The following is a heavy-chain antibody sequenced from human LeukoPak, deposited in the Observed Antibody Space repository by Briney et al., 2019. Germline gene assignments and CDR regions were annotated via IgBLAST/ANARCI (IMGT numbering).Heavy chain of an antibody. J-gene: IGHJ4*02. CDR1: GFTFSDYS. Sequence: PGGSLRLSCAASGFTFSDYSMNWVRRAPGRGLECISYIGLASGFVSYADSVKGRFSISSDTARNSVYLQMSSLRAEDTAVYYCARDHNWAFASWGQGTLVTVSS. CDR3: ARDHNWAFAS. CDR2: IGLASGFV. D-gene: IGHD1-20*01. V-gene: IGHV3-21*05.